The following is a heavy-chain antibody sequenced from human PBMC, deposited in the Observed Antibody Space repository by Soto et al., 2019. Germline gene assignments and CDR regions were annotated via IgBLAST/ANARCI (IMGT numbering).Heavy chain of an antibody. V-gene: IGHV4-30-4*01. J-gene: IGHJ5*01. CDR3: ARAGVSYSSGWYGWFDP. Sequence: PSETLSLTCTVSGGSISSGDYYWSWIRQPPGKGLEWIGYIYYSGSTYYNPSLKSRVTISVDTSKNQFSLKLSSVTATDTAVYYCARAGVSYSSGWYGWFDPWGQGTLVTVSS. CDR1: GGSISSGDYY. D-gene: IGHD6-19*01. CDR2: IYYSGST.